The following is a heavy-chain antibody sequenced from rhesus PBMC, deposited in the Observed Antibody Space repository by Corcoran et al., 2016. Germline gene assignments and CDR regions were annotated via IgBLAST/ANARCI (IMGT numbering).Heavy chain of an antibody. V-gene: IGHV4-73*01. CDR3: ARHRWNRFDV. Sequence: QVKLQQWGEGLVKPSETRSLTCAVYGGSISGYYWSWIRQPPGKGLEGIGNIDGNSASTNYNPSFKNRVTISKDTSKNQFSLKLSSVTAADTAVYYCARHRWNRFDVWGPGVLVTVSS. J-gene: IGHJ5-1*01. CDR1: GGSISGYY. CDR2: IDGNSAST.